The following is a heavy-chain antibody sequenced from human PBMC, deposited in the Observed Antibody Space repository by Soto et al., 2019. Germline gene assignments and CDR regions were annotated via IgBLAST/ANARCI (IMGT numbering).Heavy chain of an antibody. V-gene: IGHV4-30-2*01. CDR1: GASTSSGGYS. Sequence: QLQLQGSGSGLVKPSQTLSLTCAVSGASTSSGGYSWSWLRQPPGKGLEWIGYISHSGSTYYNPSLKSRVTISVDRSKNQFSLKLSSVTAADTAVYYCARGGLLPDYWGQGTLVTVSS. CDR2: ISHSGST. CDR3: ARGGLLPDY. J-gene: IGHJ4*02. D-gene: IGHD6-19*01.